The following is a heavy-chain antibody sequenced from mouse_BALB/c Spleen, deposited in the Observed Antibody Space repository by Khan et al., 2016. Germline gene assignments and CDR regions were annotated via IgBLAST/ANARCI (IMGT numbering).Heavy chain of an antibody. J-gene: IGHJ2*01. V-gene: IGHV3-5*02. CDR3: ARTDYGNYYFDY. D-gene: IGHD2-1*01. CDR1: GISITTGNYR. CDR2: IYYSGTI. Sequence: EVQLQESGPGLVKPSQTVSLTCTVTGISITTGNYRWSWIRQFPGNKLEWIGYIYYSGTITYNPSLTSRTTITRDTSKNQFFLEMNSLTAEDTAIYFCARTDYGNYYFDYWGQGTTLTVSS.